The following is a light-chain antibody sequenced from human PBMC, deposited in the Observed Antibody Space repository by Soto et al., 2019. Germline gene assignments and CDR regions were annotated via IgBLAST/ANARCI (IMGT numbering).Light chain of an antibody. CDR1: SGHSSYA. J-gene: IGLJ3*02. Sequence: QPVLTQSPSGSASLGASVKFTCTLSSGHSSYAIAWHQQQPEKGPRYLMKLNSDGSHSKGDGIPDRFSGSSSGAERYLTISSLQSEDEADYYCQTWGTGIWVFGGGTKLTVL. CDR3: QTWGTGIWV. V-gene: IGLV4-69*01. CDR2: LNSDGSH.